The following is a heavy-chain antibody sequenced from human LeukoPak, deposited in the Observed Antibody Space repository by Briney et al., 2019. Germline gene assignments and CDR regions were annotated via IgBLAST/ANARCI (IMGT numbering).Heavy chain of an antibody. CDR1: GFTFSSYE. Sequence: GGSLRLSCAASGFTFSSYEMNWVRQAPGKGLEWVSSISSSSSYIYYADSVKGRFTISRDNAKNSLYLQMNSLRAEDTAVYYCAREGEAGYYYYYYMDVWGKGTTVTVSS. D-gene: IGHD2-21*01. CDR3: AREGEAGYYYYYYMDV. CDR2: ISSSSSYI. J-gene: IGHJ6*03. V-gene: IGHV3-21*01.